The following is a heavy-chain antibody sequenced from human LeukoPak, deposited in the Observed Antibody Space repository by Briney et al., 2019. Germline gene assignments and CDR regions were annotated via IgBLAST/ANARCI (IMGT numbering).Heavy chain of an antibody. Sequence: ASVKVSCKASGYSFTNYYMHWVRQAPGQGLEWMGIINPRGGSTTYAQMFQGRVTMTRDTSTSTVYMELSSLRSDDTAVYYCARFGGYSYEDWGQGTLVTVSS. D-gene: IGHD5-18*01. CDR1: GYSFTNYY. J-gene: IGHJ4*02. CDR2: INPRGGST. V-gene: IGHV1-46*01. CDR3: ARFGGYSYED.